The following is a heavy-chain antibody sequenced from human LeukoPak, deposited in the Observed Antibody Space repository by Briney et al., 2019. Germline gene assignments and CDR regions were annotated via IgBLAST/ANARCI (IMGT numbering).Heavy chain of an antibody. Sequence: EASVKVSCKASGGTFSSYAISWVRQAPGQGLEWMGGIIPIFGTANYAQKFQGRVTITTDESTSTAYMELSSLRPEDTAVYYCARDPTYYYDSSGYREGYYFDYWGQGTLVTVSS. J-gene: IGHJ4*02. V-gene: IGHV1-69*05. CDR2: IIPIFGTA. CDR3: ARDPTYYYDSSGYREGYYFDY. CDR1: GGTFSSYA. D-gene: IGHD3-22*01.